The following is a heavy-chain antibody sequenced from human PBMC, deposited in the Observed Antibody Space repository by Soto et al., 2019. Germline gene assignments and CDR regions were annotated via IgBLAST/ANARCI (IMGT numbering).Heavy chain of an antibody. V-gene: IGHV4-31*03. Sequence: TLSLTCTVSGGSISSGGYYWSWIRQHPGKGLEWIGYIYYSGSTYYNPSLKSRVTISVDTSKNQFSLKLSSVTAADTAVYYCAREGYSRPAGMDVWGQGTTVTVSS. CDR3: AREGYSRPAGMDV. CDR2: IYYSGST. CDR1: GGSISSGGYY. D-gene: IGHD5-18*01. J-gene: IGHJ6*02.